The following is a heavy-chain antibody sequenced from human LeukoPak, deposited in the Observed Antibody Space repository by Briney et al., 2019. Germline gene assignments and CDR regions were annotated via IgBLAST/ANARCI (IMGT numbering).Heavy chain of an antibody. D-gene: IGHD3-22*01. V-gene: IGHV3-30-3*01. CDR3: ARDPTEYYYDSSGYFDY. J-gene: IGHJ4*02. Sequence: GSLRLSCAASGFTFSSYAMHWVRQAPGKGLEWVAVISYDGSNKYYADSVKGRFTISRDNSKNTLYLQMNSLRAEDTAVYYCARDPTEYYYDSSGYFDYWGQGTLVTVSS. CDR2: ISYDGSNK. CDR1: GFTFSSYA.